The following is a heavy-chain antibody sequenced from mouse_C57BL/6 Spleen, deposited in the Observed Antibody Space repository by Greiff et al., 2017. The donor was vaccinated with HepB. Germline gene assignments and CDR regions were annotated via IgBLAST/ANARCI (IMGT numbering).Heavy chain of an antibody. CDR1: GYAFSSSW. J-gene: IGHJ3*01. V-gene: IGHV1-82*01. CDR3: ARERDYGSSPWFAY. Sequence: VQLKESGPELVKPGASVKISCKASGYAFSSSWMNWVKQRPGKGLEWIGRIYPGDGDTNYNGKFKGKATLTADKSSSTAYMQLSSLTSEDSAVYFCARERDYGSSPWFAYWGQGTLVTVSA. CDR2: IYPGDGDT. D-gene: IGHD1-1*01.